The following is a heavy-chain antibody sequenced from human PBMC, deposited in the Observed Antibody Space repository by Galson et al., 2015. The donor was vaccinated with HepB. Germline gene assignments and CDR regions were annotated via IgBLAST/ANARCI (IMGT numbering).Heavy chain of an antibody. J-gene: IGHJ6*02. V-gene: IGHV2-70*11. D-gene: IGHD6-19*01. CDR1: GFSLSTQGMC. CDR2: IDWENNK. Sequence: PALVKPTQTLPLTCTFSGFSLSTQGMCVSWIRSPPGKALEFLARIDWENNKYYSTSLKTRLTVSRDTSKNQAILTMKNMDPVDTATYICARNKQWLLPNYYYYYGMDVWGQRTTVTVSS. CDR3: ARNKQWLLPNYYYYYGMDV.